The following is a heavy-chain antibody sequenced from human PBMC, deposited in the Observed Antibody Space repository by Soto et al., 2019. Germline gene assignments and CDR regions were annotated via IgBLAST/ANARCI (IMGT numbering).Heavy chain of an antibody. CDR3: ARSYADLWSGYYNGDAFDI. V-gene: IGHV3-21*01. CDR2: ISSSSSYI. J-gene: IGHJ3*02. CDR1: GFTFSSYS. D-gene: IGHD3-3*01. Sequence: GGSLRLSCAASGFTFSSYSMNWVRQAPGKGLEWVSSISSSSSYIYYADSVKGRFTISRDNAKNSLYLQMNSLRAEDTAVYYCARSYADLWSGYYNGDAFDIWGQGTMVTVSS.